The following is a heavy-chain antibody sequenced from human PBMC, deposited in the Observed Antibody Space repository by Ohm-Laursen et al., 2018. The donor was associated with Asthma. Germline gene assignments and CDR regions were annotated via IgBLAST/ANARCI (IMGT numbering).Heavy chain of an antibody. J-gene: IGHJ4*02. D-gene: IGHD1-1*01. CDR3: ARDSGWNALDY. Sequence: SLRLSCSASGFTFSNYDMTWVRQVPGKGLEWVANIKPDGTENAYLDSVRGRFTISKDNAKNSLFLQMNSLRGEDTALYYCARDSGWNALDYWGQGTLVSVSS. CDR1: GFTFSNYD. CDR2: IKPDGTEN. V-gene: IGHV3-7*05.